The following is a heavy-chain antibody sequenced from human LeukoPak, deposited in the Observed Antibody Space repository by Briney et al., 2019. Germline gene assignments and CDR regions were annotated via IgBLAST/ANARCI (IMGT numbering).Heavy chain of an antibody. D-gene: IGHD3-10*01. Sequence: GGSLRLSCAASGFTFSSYAMSWVRQAPGKGLEWVSAISGSGGSTYYADSVKGRFTISRDNSKNTLYLQMNSLRAEDTAVYYCAKEQLLWFGELTSGSTFDYWGQGTLVTVSS. V-gene: IGHV3-23*01. CDR1: GFTFSSYA. CDR2: ISGSGGST. CDR3: AKEQLLWFGELTSGSTFDY. J-gene: IGHJ4*02.